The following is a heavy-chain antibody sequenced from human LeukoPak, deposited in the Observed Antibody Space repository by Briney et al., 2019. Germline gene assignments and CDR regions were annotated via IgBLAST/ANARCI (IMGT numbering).Heavy chain of an antibody. CDR3: ARDNHGSYYDY. CDR2: IYYSGST. J-gene: IGHJ4*02. D-gene: IGHD3-10*01. V-gene: IGHV4-59*01. CDR1: GGSIRSYY. Sequence: SETLSLTCTVSGGSIRSYYWSWIRQPPGKGLEWIGFIYYSGSTNSNPSLKSRVTISLDTSKNQFSLKLSSVTAADTAVYYCARDNHGSYYDYWGQGTLVTVSS.